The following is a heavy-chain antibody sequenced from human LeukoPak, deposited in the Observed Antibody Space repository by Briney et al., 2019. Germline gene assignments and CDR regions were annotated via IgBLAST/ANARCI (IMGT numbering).Heavy chain of an antibody. Sequence: ASVKVSCKASGYTFTSYYMHWVRQAPGQGREWMGIINSSGGSTSHAQKFQGRVTMTRDTSTSTVYMELSSLRSEDTAVYYCARDFYGSGSQYNPFEYWGQGTLVTVSS. CDR3: ARDFYGSGSQYNPFEY. V-gene: IGHV1-46*01. CDR1: GYTFTSYY. CDR2: INSSGGST. J-gene: IGHJ4*02. D-gene: IGHD3-10*01.